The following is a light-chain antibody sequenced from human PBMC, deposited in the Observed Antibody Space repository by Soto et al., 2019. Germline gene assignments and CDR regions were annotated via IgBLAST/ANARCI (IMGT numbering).Light chain of an antibody. V-gene: IGKV3-20*01. CDR3: QQYGTTPWT. Sequence: EIVLTQSPGTLSLSPGERATLSCRASQSLSSSYLAWYQHKPGQAPRLLISGTSSRATGIPDRFSGSGAGTDFTLTISRLEPEDFAVYYCQQYGTTPWTFGQGTKVDIK. CDR2: GTS. J-gene: IGKJ1*01. CDR1: QSLSSSY.